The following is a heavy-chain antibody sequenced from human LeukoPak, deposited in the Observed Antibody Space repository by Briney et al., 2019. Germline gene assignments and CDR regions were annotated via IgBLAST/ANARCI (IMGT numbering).Heavy chain of an antibody. V-gene: IGHV1-8*01. J-gene: IGHJ4*02. D-gene: IGHD6-19*01. CDR2: MNPNSGNT. CDR3: ARGGVAVAGKEDY. CDR1: GYTFTSYD. Sequence: ASVTVSCKASGYTFTSYDINWVRQATGQGLEWMGWMNPNSGNTGYAQKFQGRVTITADKSTSTAYMELSSLRSEDTAVYYCARGGVAVAGKEDYWGQGTLVTVSS.